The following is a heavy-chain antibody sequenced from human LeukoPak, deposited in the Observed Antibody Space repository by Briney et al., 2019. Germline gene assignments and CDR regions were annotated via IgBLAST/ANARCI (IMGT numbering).Heavy chain of an antibody. CDR1: GFTFDDYG. J-gene: IGHJ4*02. CDR3: ARFDGGMATNPELDY. D-gene: IGHD5-24*01. Sequence: GGSLRLSCAASGFTFDDYGMSWVRQAPGRGLEWVSGINWNGGSTGYADSVKGRFTIPRDNAKNSLYLQMNSLRAEDTALYYCARFDGGMATNPELDYWGQGTLVTVSS. CDR2: INWNGGST. V-gene: IGHV3-20*04.